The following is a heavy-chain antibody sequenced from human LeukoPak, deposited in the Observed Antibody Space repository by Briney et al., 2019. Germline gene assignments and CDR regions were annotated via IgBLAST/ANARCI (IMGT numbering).Heavy chain of an antibody. V-gene: IGHV3-7*03. CDR1: GFTFSSYW. Sequence: PGGSLRLSCAASGFTFSSYWMSWVRQAPWKGLEWVANIKQDGSEKYYVDSVKGRFTISRDNSKNTLYLQMNSLRAEDTAVYYCAKDSEQWLVLYYFDYWGQGTLVTVSS. J-gene: IGHJ4*02. D-gene: IGHD6-19*01. CDR2: IKQDGSEK. CDR3: AKDSEQWLVLYYFDY.